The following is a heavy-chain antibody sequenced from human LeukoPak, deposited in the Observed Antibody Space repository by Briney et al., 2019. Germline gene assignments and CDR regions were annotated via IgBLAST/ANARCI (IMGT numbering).Heavy chain of an antibody. D-gene: IGHD6-19*01. Sequence: GGSLRLSCAASGFTFSNYWMSWVRQAPGKGLEWVANIKEDGSEKHYVGSVKGRFTISRDNAKNSLYLQMNSLRVDDAAVYYCARSTGVGGWFHWGQGTPVTVSS. CDR2: IKEDGSEK. V-gene: IGHV3-7*01. CDR3: ARSTGVGGWFH. J-gene: IGHJ4*02. CDR1: GFTFSNYW.